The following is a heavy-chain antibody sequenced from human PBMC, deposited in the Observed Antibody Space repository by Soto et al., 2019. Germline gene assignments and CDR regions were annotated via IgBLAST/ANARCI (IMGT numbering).Heavy chain of an antibody. D-gene: IGHD2-2*01. CDR1: GGTFSSYA. V-gene: IGHV1-69*13. J-gene: IGHJ4*02. CDR2: IIPIFDTA. Sequence: SVKVSCKASGGTFSSYAISWVRQAPGQGLEWMGRIIPIFDTANYAQKFQGRVTITADESTSTAYMELSSLRSEDTAVYYCASTPQLGNYFDYWGQGTLVTVSS. CDR3: ASTPQLGNYFDY.